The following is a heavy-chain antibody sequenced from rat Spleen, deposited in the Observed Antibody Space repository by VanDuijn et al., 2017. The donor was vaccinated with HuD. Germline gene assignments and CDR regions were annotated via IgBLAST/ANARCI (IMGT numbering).Heavy chain of an antibody. J-gene: IGHJ2*01. V-gene: IGHV2-15*01. CDR1: GFSLTSYS. CDR2: IWSGGIT. CDR3: TTNRYNYYFDY. Sequence: QVRLKESGPGLVQPSETLSLTCIVSGFSLTSYSVSWVRQPPGKGLEWMGAIWSGGITDYNSALKSRLSISRDTSKSQVFLILNSLQTEDTAIYFCTTNRYNYYFDYWGQGVMVTVSS. D-gene: IGHD1-5*01.